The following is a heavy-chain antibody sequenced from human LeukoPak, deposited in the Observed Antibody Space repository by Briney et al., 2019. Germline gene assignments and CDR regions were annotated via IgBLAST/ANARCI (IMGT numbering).Heavy chain of an antibody. CDR3: IRGSTNEHYYGMDV. V-gene: IGHV3-73*01. J-gene: IGHJ6*02. D-gene: IGHD2/OR15-2a*01. Sequence: GGSLRLSCAASGFTFSGPAMHWVRQASGKGLEWVGRIRTRTNNYATAYAASVQGRLTISRDDSKNTAYLQMNSLKTEDTAVYYCIRGSTNEHYYGMDVWGQGTTVTVSS. CDR1: GFTFSGPA. CDR2: IRTRTNNYAT.